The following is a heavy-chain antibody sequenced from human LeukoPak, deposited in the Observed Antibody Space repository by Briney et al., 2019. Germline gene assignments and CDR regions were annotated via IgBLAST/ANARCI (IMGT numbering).Heavy chain of an antibody. Sequence: RTSETLSLTCTVSGGSISSGDYYWRWIRQPPGKGLEWIGYIYYSGSTYYNPSLKSRVTISVDTSKNQFSLKLSSVTAADTAVYYCARAPVRDGYDPHYYFDYWGQGTLVTVSS. CDR3: ARAPVRDGYDPHYYFDY. CDR1: GGSISSGDYY. CDR2: IYYSGST. V-gene: IGHV4-30-4*01. J-gene: IGHJ4*02. D-gene: IGHD5-12*01.